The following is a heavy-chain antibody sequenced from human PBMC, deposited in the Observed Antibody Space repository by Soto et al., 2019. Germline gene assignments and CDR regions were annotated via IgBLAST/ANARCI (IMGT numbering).Heavy chain of an antibody. V-gene: IGHV4-4*07. CDR1: GDSISNYY. Sequence: PEKLRLTCTVSGDSISNYYWSWIRQPAGKGMEWIGRIHTTENTNYNPSLRSRVTMSVDTSNNQFSLKLTSLTAADTAVYYCARALTSAAGLYFDYWGQGTRVTVS. CDR2: IHTTENT. J-gene: IGHJ4*02. D-gene: IGHD6-13*01. CDR3: ARALTSAAGLYFDY.